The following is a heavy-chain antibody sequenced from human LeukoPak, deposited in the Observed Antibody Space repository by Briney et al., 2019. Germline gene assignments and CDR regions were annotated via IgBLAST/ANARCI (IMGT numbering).Heavy chain of an antibody. J-gene: IGHJ4*02. D-gene: IGHD4-17*01. CDR3: APLGVTTWLDY. CDR2: ISSGGGTI. V-gene: IGHV3-48*03. CDR1: GFTFSSYE. Sequence: GGSLRLSCAATGFTFSSYEMNWVRQAPGKGLEWVSYISSGGGTIYYADSVKGRFTISRDNAKNSLYLQMNSLRTEDTAVYYCAPLGVTTWLDYWGQGTLVTVSS.